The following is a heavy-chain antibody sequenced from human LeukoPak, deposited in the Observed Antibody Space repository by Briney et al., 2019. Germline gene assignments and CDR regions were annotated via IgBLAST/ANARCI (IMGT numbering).Heavy chain of an antibody. CDR2: FDPEDGET. CDR1: GYTLTELS. CDR3: ATVGYYYDSSGFTFDY. J-gene: IGHJ4*02. D-gene: IGHD3-22*01. Sequence: SVQVSCKVSGYTLTELSMHWVRPAPAKGHEWVGGFDPEDGETIYAQKSQGRVTMTEDTSTDTAYMELSSLRSEDTAVYYCATVGYYYDSSGFTFDYWGQGTLVTVSS. V-gene: IGHV1-24*01.